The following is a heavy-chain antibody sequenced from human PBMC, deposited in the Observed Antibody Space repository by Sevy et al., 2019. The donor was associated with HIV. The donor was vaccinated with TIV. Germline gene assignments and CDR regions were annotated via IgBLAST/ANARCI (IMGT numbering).Heavy chain of an antibody. CDR1: GYTFTTYN. V-gene: IGHV1-18*01. CDR3: ARGSSSGYDY. CDR2: MSPYNGNK. Sequence: ASVKVSCKASGYTFTTYNIVWVRQAPGQGLEWLAWMSPYNGNKNYAQRVQGRVTMTTDTFTDTAFLELRSLKFDDTAVYYCARGSSSGYDYWGQGTLVTVSS. D-gene: IGHD3-22*01. J-gene: IGHJ4*02.